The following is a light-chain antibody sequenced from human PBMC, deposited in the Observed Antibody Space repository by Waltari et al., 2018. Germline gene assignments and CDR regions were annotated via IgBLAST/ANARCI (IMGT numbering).Light chain of an antibody. CDR3: MQALQTPLT. J-gene: IGKJ4*01. Sequence: DIVMTQSPLSLHVTPGEPASISCRSSQSLLHNNGYNYLDWYLQKPGQSPQLLIYLGSNRASGVPDRFSGSGSGTDFALKISRVEADDVGVYYCMQALQTPLTFGGGTRVEIK. V-gene: IGKV2-28*01. CDR1: QSLLHNNGYNY. CDR2: LGS.